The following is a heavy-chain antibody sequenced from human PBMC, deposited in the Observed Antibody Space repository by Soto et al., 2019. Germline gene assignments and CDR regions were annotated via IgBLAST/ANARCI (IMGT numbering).Heavy chain of an antibody. D-gene: IGHD6-6*01. CDR1: GYTFTGYY. V-gene: IGHV1-2*04. Sequence: ASVKVSCKASGYTFTGYYMHWVRQAPGQGLEWMGWINPNSGGTNYAQKFQGWVTMTRDTSISTAYMEQSRLRSDDTAGYYCARDQGGIASRPGNFDPWGQGTLVTVSS. CDR3: ARDQGGIASRPGNFDP. CDR2: INPNSGGT. J-gene: IGHJ5*02.